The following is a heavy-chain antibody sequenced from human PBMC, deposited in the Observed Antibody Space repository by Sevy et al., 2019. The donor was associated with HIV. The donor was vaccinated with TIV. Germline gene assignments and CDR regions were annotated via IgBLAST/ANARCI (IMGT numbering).Heavy chain of an antibody. V-gene: IGHV3-33*06. CDR2: IFYDGNYK. J-gene: IGHJ4*02. Sequence: GSLRLSCAASGFTFSRNGMHWVRQAPGKGLEWGAGIFYDGNYKYYADSVKGRFSISRDNSENTLYVQMDSLRVEDTAVYYCAKESGSDWYFDYWGQGTLVTVSS. D-gene: IGHD2-21*01. CDR1: GFTFSRNG. CDR3: AKESGSDWYFDY.